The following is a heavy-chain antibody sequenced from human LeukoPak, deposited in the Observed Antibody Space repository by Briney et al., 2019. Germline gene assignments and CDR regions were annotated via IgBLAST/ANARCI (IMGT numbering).Heavy chain of an antibody. CDR1: GYTFTSYD. CDR2: INPNSGGT. Sequence: ASVKVSCKASGYTFTSYDINWVRQATGQGLEWMGWINPNSGGTNYAQKFQGRVTMTRDTSISTAYMELSRLRSDDTAVYYCAREPSYYGSGSSIDYWGQGTLVTVSS. J-gene: IGHJ4*02. D-gene: IGHD3-10*01. CDR3: AREPSYYGSGSSIDY. V-gene: IGHV1-2*02.